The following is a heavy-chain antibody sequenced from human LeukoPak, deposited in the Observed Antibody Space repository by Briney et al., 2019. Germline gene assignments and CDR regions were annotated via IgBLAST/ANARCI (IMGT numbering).Heavy chain of an antibody. CDR3: AREKVQVLLWFGELSRPRYYYGMDV. J-gene: IGHJ6*02. CDR1: GYTFTSYG. CDR2: ISAYNGNT. V-gene: IGHV1-18*01. Sequence: GASVKVSCKASGYTFTSYGISWVRQAPGQGLEWMGWISAYNGNTNYAQKLQGRVTMTTDTSTSTAYMELRSLRSDDTAVYYCAREKVQVLLWFGELSRPRYYYGMDVWGQGTTVTVSS. D-gene: IGHD3-10*01.